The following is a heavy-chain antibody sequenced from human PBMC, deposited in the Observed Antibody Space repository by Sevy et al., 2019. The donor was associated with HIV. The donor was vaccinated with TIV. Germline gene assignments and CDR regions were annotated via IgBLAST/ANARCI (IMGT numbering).Heavy chain of an antibody. D-gene: IGHD6-19*01. CDR3: TKFYGTGSYVDY. CDR1: GLTFSSYW. Sequence: GGSLRLSCAASGLTFSSYWISWVRQAPGKGLEWVANIKEDGSEQYYVDSVKGRFTVSRDNAKNSLYLQMNSLRAEDTAVYYCTKFYGTGSYVDYWGQGTLVTVSS. CDR2: IKEDGSEQ. J-gene: IGHJ4*02. V-gene: IGHV3-7*01.